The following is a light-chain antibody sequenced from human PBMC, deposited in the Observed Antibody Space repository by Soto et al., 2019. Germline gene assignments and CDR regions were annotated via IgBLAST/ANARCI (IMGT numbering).Light chain of an antibody. Sequence: DIQMTQSPSSVSASGGDRVTITCRASQAISSWLSWYQQKPGKAPKLLIYGASTLQSGVPSRFSGSGSGIEFTLPISSLQPEDFATYYCQQANSFPYTFGQGTKLEIK. CDR2: GAS. CDR1: QAISSW. J-gene: IGKJ2*01. V-gene: IGKV1-12*01. CDR3: QQANSFPYT.